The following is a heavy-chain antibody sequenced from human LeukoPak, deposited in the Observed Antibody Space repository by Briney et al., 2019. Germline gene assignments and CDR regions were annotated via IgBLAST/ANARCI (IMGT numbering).Heavy chain of an antibody. CDR1: GFTFSSYA. CDR3: GKVDNWKYGHHDF. D-gene: IGHD1-1*01. Sequence: GGSLRLSCAASGFTFSSYAMSWVRQAPGKGLEWVSSISGSDGTTYYADSVKGRFTISRDNSKYTLSLQMNSLRAEDTAVYYCGKVDNWKYGHHDFWGQGTLVTVSS. CDR2: ISGSDGTT. J-gene: IGHJ4*02. V-gene: IGHV3-23*01.